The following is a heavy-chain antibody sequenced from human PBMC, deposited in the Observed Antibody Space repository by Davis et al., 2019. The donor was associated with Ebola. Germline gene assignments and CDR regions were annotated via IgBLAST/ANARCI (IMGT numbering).Heavy chain of an antibody. V-gene: IGHV4-39*07. D-gene: IGHD1-26*01. CDR3: AVQVGAPRWSFDY. CDR1: GGSISSSSYY. J-gene: IGHJ4*02. Sequence: PSETLSLTCTVSGGSISSSSYYWGWIRQPPGKGLEWIGSIYYSGSTYYNPSLKSRVTISVDTSKNQFSLKLSSVTAADTAVYYCAVQVGAPRWSFDYWGQGTLVTVSS. CDR2: IYYSGST.